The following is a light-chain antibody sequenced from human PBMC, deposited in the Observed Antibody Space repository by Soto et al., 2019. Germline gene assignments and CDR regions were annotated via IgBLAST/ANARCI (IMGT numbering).Light chain of an antibody. CDR2: AAS. Sequence: DIQMTQSPSSLSASVGDRVTITCRAGQNIGTYLHWYQQKPGRAPKLLIYAASNLQSGVPPRFSGGGSGTHFTLTSNSLQPEDSATYFCQQTYSTPPEYTVGRGTKLEI. CDR3: QQTYSTPPEYT. J-gene: IGKJ2*01. V-gene: IGKV1-39*01. CDR1: QNIGTY.